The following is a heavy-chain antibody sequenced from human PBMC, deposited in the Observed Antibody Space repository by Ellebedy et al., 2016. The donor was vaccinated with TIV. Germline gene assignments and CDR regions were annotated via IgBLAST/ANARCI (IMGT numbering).Heavy chain of an antibody. J-gene: IGHJ3*02. CDR2: IWYDGSNK. Sequence: GESLKISXAASGFTFSSYGMHWVRQAPGKGLEWVAVIWYDGSNKYYADSVKGRFTISRDNSKNTLYLQMNSLRAEDTAVYYCARNCGGDCHDAFDIWGQGTMVTVSS. CDR3: ARNCGGDCHDAFDI. CDR1: GFTFSSYG. V-gene: IGHV3-33*01. D-gene: IGHD2-21*02.